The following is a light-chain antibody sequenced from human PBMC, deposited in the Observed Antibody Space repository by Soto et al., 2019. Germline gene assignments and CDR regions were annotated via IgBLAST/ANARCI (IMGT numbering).Light chain of an antibody. Sequence: QSALTQPASVSGSPGQSITISCTGTSSDVGGYNYVSWYQQHPGKAPRLVIYDVSHRPSGVSNRFSGSKSGNTASLTISGLQVEDEAGYYFCSYASSRNVVFGGGTKLTVL. CDR1: SSDVGGYNY. CDR2: DVS. J-gene: IGLJ2*01. V-gene: IGLV2-14*01. CDR3: CSYASSRNVV.